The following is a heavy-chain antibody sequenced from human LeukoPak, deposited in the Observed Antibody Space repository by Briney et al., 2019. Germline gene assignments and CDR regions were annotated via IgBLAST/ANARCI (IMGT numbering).Heavy chain of an antibody. CDR2: ISSSSRYI. CDR1: GFTFSSYS. Sequence: GGSLRLSCAASGFTFSSYSMTWVRQAPGKWLEWVSSISSSSRYIYYADSMKGRFTISRDNAKNSLFLQMNSLRAEDTAVYYCARDVGYCSGGSCYSGDYMDVWGKGTTVTISS. D-gene: IGHD2-15*01. CDR3: ARDVGYCSGGSCYSGDYMDV. J-gene: IGHJ6*03. V-gene: IGHV3-21*01.